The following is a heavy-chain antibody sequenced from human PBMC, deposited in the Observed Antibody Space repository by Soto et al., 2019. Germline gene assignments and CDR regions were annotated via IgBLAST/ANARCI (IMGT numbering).Heavy chain of an antibody. CDR1: GFTFSDYY. V-gene: IGHV3-11*05. Sequence: QVQLVESGGGLVKPGGSLRLSCAASGFTFSDYYMNWLPQAPGKGLEWVSYISSSSSYTNYAESVKGRFTISRDNAKTSLYPQMNTLRADDTAIFYCATDMGYAPAADYWGQGTLLTVSS. J-gene: IGHJ4*02. D-gene: IGHD2-8*01. CDR2: ISSSSSYT. CDR3: ATDMGYAPAADY.